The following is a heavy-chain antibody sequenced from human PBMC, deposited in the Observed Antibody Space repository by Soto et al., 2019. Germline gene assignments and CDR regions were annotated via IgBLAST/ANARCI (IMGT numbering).Heavy chain of an antibody. CDR3: ARGRGGYCSGGICYRLLDP. CDR2: MNPNSGDT. CDR1: GYTFTNYE. J-gene: IGHJ5*02. V-gene: IGHV1-8*01. D-gene: IGHD2-15*01. Sequence: ASVKVSCKASGYTFTNYETIWVRQATGQGLEWVGWMNPNSGDTVYAQKFQGRLTMTRDTSISTAYMELSSLTSEDTAVYYCARGRGGYCSGGICYRLLDPWGQGTLVTVSS.